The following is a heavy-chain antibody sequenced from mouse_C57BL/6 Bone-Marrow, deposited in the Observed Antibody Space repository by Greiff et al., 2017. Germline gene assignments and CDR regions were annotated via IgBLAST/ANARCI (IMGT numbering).Heavy chain of an antibody. CDR2: IDPSDSYT. CDR1: GYTFTSYW. J-gene: IGHJ4*01. D-gene: IGHD2-4*01. Sequence: VQLQQPGAELVMPGASVKLSCKASGYTFTSYWMHWVKQRPGQGLEWIGEIDPSDSYTNYTQKFKGKSTLTVDKSSSTAYMQLSSLTSEDSAVYYCARSGDYDLYAMDYWGQGTSVTVSS. V-gene: IGHV1-69*01. CDR3: ARSGDYDLYAMDY.